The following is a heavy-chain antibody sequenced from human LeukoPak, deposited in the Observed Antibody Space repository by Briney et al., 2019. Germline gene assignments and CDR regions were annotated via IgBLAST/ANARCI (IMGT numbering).Heavy chain of an antibody. D-gene: IGHD3-22*01. V-gene: IGHV3-66*01. CDR2: IYSGGST. Sequence: GGSMRLSCAASGFTVSSNYMSWVRQAPGKGLEWVSVIYSGGSTYYADSVKGRFTISRDNSKNTLYLQMNSLRAEDTAVYYCARDRVYYYDSSGYYPDAFDIWGQGTMVTVSS. CDR3: ARDRVYYYDSSGYYPDAFDI. J-gene: IGHJ3*02. CDR1: GFTVSSNY.